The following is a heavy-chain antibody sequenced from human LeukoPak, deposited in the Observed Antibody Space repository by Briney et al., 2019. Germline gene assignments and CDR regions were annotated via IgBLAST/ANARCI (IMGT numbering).Heavy chain of an antibody. CDR2: KHHSGRT. D-gene: IGHD1-1*01. V-gene: IGHV4-4*02. CDR3: ARKDWNDVRAFDI. Sequence: PSGTLSLTCAVSGGSISSSNWWSWVRQPPGKGLEWIGKKHHSGRTNYNPSLESRVTISVDKSKNQFSVKLNSVTAADTAVYYCARKDWNDVRAFDIWGQGTMVTVSS. CDR1: GGSISSSNW. J-gene: IGHJ3*02.